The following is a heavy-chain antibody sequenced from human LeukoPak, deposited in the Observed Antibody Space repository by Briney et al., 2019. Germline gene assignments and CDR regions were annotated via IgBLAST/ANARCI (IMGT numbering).Heavy chain of an antibody. CDR2: IWYDGSKS. Sequence: PGRSLRLSCAASGFTFSSYGMHWVRQAPGKGLEWVALIWYDGSKSHHADSVKGRFTISRDNSKNTLYLEMNSRRAEDTAVYYCASMTTVTLDDAFDIWGQGTMVTVSS. J-gene: IGHJ3*02. CDR1: GFTFSSYG. D-gene: IGHD4-17*01. CDR3: ASMTTVTLDDAFDI. V-gene: IGHV3-33*01.